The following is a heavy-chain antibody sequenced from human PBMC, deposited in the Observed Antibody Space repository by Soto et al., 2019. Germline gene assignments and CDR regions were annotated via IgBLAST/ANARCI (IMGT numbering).Heavy chain of an antibody. V-gene: IGHV4-31*03. Sequence: QVQLQESGPGLVKPSPTLSLTCTVSGGSISSGGYFWRWVRPHPGKGLEWIGYIYYSGSTYYNPSLKSRVTISVDTSKNQFSLKLSSVTAADTAVYYCARGDGYNYFYFDYWGQGTLVTVSS. CDR2: IYYSGST. D-gene: IGHD5-12*01. CDR3: ARGDGYNYFYFDY. CDR1: GGSISSGGYF. J-gene: IGHJ4*02.